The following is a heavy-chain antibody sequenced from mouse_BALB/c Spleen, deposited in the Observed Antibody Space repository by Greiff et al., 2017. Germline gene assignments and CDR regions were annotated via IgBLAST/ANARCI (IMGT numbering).Heavy chain of an antibody. CDR2: IDPANGNT. D-gene: IGHD1-2*01. Sequence: EVKLQESGAELVKPGASVKLSCTASGFNIKDTYMHWVKQRPEQGLEWIGRIDPANGNTKYDPKFQGKATITADTSSNTAYLQLSSLTSEDTAVYYCARAYGHWYFDVWGAGTTVTVSS. CDR3: ARAYGHWYFDV. V-gene: IGHV14-3*02. CDR1: GFNIKDTY. J-gene: IGHJ1*01.